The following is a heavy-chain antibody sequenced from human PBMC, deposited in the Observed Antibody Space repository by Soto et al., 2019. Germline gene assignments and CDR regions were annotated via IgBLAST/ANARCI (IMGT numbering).Heavy chain of an antibody. CDR1: GIPFRTSA. Sequence: EVQLLESGGGLVQPWESLRLSCAASGIPFRTSATSWVRQAPGKGPDWVPGIDAGGSYTVYADAVKRRFTISRDNFKNIPFLEMNSLRVEDTAFYFCMYRVDHRSLSPTLYWGQGTLVTVSA. J-gene: IGHJ4*02. V-gene: IGHV3-23*01. CDR3: MYRVDHRSLSPTLY. D-gene: IGHD2-15*01. CDR2: IDAGGSYT.